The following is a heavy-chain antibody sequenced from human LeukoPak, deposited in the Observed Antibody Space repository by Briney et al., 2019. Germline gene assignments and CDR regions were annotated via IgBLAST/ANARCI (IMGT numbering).Heavy chain of an antibody. Sequence: GRSLRLSCAASGFTFSSYAMHWVRQAPGKGLEWVAVISYDGSNKYYADSVKGRFTISRDNSKNTLYLQMNSLRAEDTAVYYCAGYSSSWYHRGQKQYYFDYWGQGTLVTVSS. CDR2: ISYDGSNK. D-gene: IGHD6-13*01. J-gene: IGHJ4*02. CDR1: GFTFSSYA. CDR3: AGYSSSWYHRGQKQYYFDY. V-gene: IGHV3-30-3*01.